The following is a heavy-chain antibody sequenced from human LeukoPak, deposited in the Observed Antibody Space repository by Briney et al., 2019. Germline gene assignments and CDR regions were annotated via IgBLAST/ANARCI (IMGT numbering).Heavy chain of an antibody. J-gene: IGHJ4*02. Sequence: SETLSLTCAVYGGSFSGYYWSWIRQPPGKGLEWMGEINHSGSTNYNPSLKSRVTISVDTSKNQFSLKLSSVTAADTAVYYCARGRQVMRYYYGSGSYYSLFDYWGQGTLVTVSS. V-gene: IGHV4-34*01. CDR1: GGSFSGYY. CDR3: ARGRQVMRYYYGSGSYYSLFDY. D-gene: IGHD3-10*01. CDR2: INHSGST.